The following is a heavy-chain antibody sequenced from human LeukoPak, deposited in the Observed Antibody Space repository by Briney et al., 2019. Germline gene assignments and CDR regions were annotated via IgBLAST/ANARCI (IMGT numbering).Heavy chain of an antibody. Sequence: SETLSLTCGVSGGSITTTNWWSWVRQPPGQGLEWIGEIRLSGRTNYNPSLNSRVTLALDTSKNHLSLSLTSVTAADTAVYYCSRENGAFSPFGYWGQGTLVTVPS. D-gene: IGHD2-8*01. CDR1: GGSITTTNW. V-gene: IGHV4-4*02. CDR2: IRLSGRT. J-gene: IGHJ4*02. CDR3: SRENGAFSPFGY.